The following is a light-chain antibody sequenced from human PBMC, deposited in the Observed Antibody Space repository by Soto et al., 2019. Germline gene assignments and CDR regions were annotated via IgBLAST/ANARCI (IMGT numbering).Light chain of an antibody. J-gene: IGKJ2*01. Sequence: AIRMTQSPSSFSSSTGDRVTITCRASQGISSYLAWYQQKPGKAPTLLIYAASTLHSGVPSRFSGSGSGTDFTLTISCLQSEDFAHYYCQQYYSYPPTFGQGTKLDIK. CDR1: QGISSY. CDR2: AAS. V-gene: IGKV1-8*01. CDR3: QQYYSYPPT.